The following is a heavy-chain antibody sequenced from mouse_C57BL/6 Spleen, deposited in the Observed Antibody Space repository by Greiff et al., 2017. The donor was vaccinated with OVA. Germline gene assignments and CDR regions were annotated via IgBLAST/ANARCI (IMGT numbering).Heavy chain of an antibody. CDR1: GFNIKDDY. J-gene: IGHJ2*01. V-gene: IGHV14-4*01. D-gene: IGHD1-1*01. CDR3: TPYYGSSYGVYFDY. Sequence: VQLQQSGAELVRPGASVKLSCTASGFNIKDDYMHWVKQRPEQGLEWIGWIDPENGDTEYASKFQGKATITADTSSNTAYLQLSSLTSEDTAVYYCTPYYGSSYGVYFDYWGQGTTLTVSS. CDR2: IDPENGDT.